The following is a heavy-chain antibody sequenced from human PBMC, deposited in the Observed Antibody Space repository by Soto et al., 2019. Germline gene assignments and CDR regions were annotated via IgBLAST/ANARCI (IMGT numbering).Heavy chain of an antibody. Sequence: SVKVSCKASGGTFSSYAISWVRQAPVQGLEWMGGIIPIFGTANYAQKFQGRVTITADKSTSTAYMELRSLRSDDTAVYYCARGHLFSTSSPDFRVDWFDLWGQGTLVTVSS. J-gene: IGHJ5*02. V-gene: IGHV1-69*06. CDR1: GGTFSSYA. CDR3: ARGHLFSTSSPDFRVDWFDL. CDR2: IIPIFGTA. D-gene: IGHD6-6*01.